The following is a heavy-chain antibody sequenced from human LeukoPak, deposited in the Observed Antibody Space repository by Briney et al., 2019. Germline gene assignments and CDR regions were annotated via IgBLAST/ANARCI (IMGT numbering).Heavy chain of an antibody. V-gene: IGHV3-48*03. CDR3: ARRSGRRYEY. D-gene: IGHD5-24*01. Sequence: PGGSLRLSCAASGFTLSSYEMNWVRHAPGRGLEGVSHISGGGESTVYPDAVKGRFTISRDNAKNSPYLQMNSLRVEDTGVYYCARRSGRRYEYWGQGVLVTVSP. J-gene: IGHJ4*02. CDR1: GFTLSSYE. CDR2: ISGGGEST.